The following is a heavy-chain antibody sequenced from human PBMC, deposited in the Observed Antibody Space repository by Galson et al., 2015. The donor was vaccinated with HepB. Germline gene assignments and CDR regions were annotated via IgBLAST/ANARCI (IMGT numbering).Heavy chain of an antibody. CDR3: TTDGTHYDFWSGYLTGYYYYYMDV. CDR2: IKSKTDGGTT. J-gene: IGHJ6*03. CDR1: GFTFSNAW. D-gene: IGHD3-3*01. V-gene: IGHV3-15*01. Sequence: SLRLSCAASGFTFSNAWMSWVRQAPGKGLEWVGRIKSKTDGGTTDYAAPVKGRFTISRDDSKNTLYLQMNSLKTEDTAVYYCTTDGTHYDFWSGYLTGYYYYYMDVWGKGTTVTVSS.